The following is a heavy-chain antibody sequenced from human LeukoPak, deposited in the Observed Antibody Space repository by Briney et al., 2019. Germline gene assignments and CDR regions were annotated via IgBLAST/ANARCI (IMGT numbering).Heavy chain of an antibody. V-gene: IGHV4-39*01. J-gene: IGHJ4*02. CDR2: IYYTGAT. CDR1: GGSISGGSYY. D-gene: IGHD3-16*01. Sequence: PLETLSLTCTVSGGSISGGSYYWGWSRRPPGKGLEWIGAIYYTGATYYNPSLKSRVTISADTSKNQFSLKLTSVTAADTAVYYCARRGDYWGQGILVTVSS. CDR3: ARRGDY.